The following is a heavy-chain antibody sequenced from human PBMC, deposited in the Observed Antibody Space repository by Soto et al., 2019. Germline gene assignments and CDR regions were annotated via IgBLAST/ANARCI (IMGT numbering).Heavy chain of an antibody. J-gene: IGHJ4*02. D-gene: IGHD7-27*01. CDR2: ISYDGTNK. CDR3: ARDPKTSGGQHWAFNYFDS. CDR1: GLSFCISP. V-gene: IGHV3-30-3*01. Sequence: QTGGALRLSCAAPGLSFCISPMHWVRQAPGKGPQWVALISYDGTNKFYADSVKGRFTISRDNSKSTLYLQVDSLRPEDAAVYYCARDPKTSGGQHWAFNYFDSWGQGTLVTVSS.